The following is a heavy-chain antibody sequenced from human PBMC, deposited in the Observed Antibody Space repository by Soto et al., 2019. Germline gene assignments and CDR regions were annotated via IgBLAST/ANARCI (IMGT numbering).Heavy chain of an antibody. J-gene: IGHJ5*02. CDR2: IRSKADSYAT. V-gene: IGHV3-73*02. Sequence: EVQLVESGGGLVQPGGSLKLSCTASGFTFSDSPMHWVRQASGKGLEWVGRIRSKADSYATAYGASVKGRFTISRDDSKNTAYLQMNSLKTEDAAMYYCSSHSPEDMRRTWGQGTLVTVSS. D-gene: IGHD2-15*01. CDR1: GFTFSDSP. CDR3: SSHSPEDMRRT.